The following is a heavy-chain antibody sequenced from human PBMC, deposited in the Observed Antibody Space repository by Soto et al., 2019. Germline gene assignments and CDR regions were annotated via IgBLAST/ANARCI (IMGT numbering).Heavy chain of an antibody. CDR3: ARVDVVPAAIVTTDY. CDR2: ISAYNGNT. J-gene: IGHJ4*02. CDR1: GYTFTSYG. D-gene: IGHD2-2*02. Sequence: ASVKVSCKASGYTFTSYGISWVRQAPGQGLEWMGWISAYNGNTNYAQKLQGRVTMTTDTSTSTAYMELRSLRSDDTAVYYCARVDVVPAAIVTTDYCGQGTLVTVSS. V-gene: IGHV1-18*04.